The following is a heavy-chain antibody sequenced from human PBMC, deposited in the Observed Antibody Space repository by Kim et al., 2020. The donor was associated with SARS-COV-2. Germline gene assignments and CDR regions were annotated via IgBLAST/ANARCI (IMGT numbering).Heavy chain of an antibody. CDR3: ASGIVVGANPYYYYGMDV. CDR1: GGSFSGYY. V-gene: IGHV4-34*01. D-gene: IGHD1-26*01. CDR2: INHSGST. J-gene: IGHJ6*02. Sequence: SETLSLTCAVYGGSFSGYYWSWIRQPPGKGLEWIGEINHSGSTNYNPSLKSRVTISVDTSKNQFSLQLSSVTAADTAVYYCASGIVVGANPYYYYGMDVWGQGTTVTVSS.